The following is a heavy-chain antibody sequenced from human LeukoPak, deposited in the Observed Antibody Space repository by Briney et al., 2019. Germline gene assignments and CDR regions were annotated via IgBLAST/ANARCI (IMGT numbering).Heavy chain of an antibody. D-gene: IGHD1-26*01. CDR1: GGSISSYY. CDR2: IYTSGST. CDR3: VRTYEIVGATAFYHYFYYMDV. Sequence: SETLSLTCPVSGGSISSYYWSWIRQPAGKGLEWIGRIYTSGSTNYNPSLKSRVTMSVDTSKNQFSLKLTSVTAADTAIYYCVRTYEIVGATAFYHYFYYMDVWGKGTTVTISS. V-gene: IGHV4-4*07. J-gene: IGHJ6*03.